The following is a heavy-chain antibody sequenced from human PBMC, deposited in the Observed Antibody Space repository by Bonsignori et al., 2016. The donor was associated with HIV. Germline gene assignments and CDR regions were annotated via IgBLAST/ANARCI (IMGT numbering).Heavy chain of an antibody. D-gene: IGHD4-11*01. Sequence: RQAPGKGLEWIGYIYYSGSTNYNPSLKSRVTISVDTSKNQFSLKLSSVTAADTAVYYCARARGYSNYVYFDYWGQGTLVTVSS. J-gene: IGHJ4*02. CDR2: IYYSGST. V-gene: IGHV4-59*01. CDR3: ARARGYSNYVYFDY.